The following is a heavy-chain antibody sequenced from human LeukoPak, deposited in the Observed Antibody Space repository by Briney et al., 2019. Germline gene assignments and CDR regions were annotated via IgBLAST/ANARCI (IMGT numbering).Heavy chain of an antibody. CDR2: IYYSGST. D-gene: IGHD6-13*01. CDR1: GGSISSSSYY. Sequence: PSETPSLTCTVSGGSISSSSYYWGWIRQPPGKGLEWIGSIYYSGSTYYNPSLKSRVTISVDTSKNQFSLKLGSVTAADTAVYYCARDAAKAQLAYFDYWGQGTLVAVSS. J-gene: IGHJ4*02. CDR3: ARDAAKAQLAYFDY. V-gene: IGHV4-39*07.